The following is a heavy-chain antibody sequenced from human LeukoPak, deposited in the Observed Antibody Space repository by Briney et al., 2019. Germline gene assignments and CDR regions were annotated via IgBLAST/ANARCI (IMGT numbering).Heavy chain of an antibody. CDR2: ISGSGGST. J-gene: IGHJ4*02. CDR3: AKSSYYDSSGYYREYYFDF. V-gene: IGHV3-23*01. CDR1: RFTFSTYG. Sequence: PGGSLRLSCAASRFTFSTYGMSWVRQAPGKGLEWVSSISGSGGSTNYADSVKGRFIISRDNSKNTLYLQMNSLRDEDTAVYYCAKSSYYDSSGYYREYYFDFWGQGTLVTVSS. D-gene: IGHD3-22*01.